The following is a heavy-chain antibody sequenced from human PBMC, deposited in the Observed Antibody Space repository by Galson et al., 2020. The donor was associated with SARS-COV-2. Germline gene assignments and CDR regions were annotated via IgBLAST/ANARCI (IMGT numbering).Heavy chain of an antibody. D-gene: IGHD6-19*01. J-gene: IGHJ4*02. CDR1: GGSISSYY. Sequence: SETLSLTCTVPGGSISSYYWSWIRQPPGKGLEWLGYIYYSGSTNYNPSLKSRVTISVDTSKNQFSLKLSSVTAADTAVYYCARGDSSGWYGAYYFDYWGQGTLVTVSS. CDR3: ARGDSSGWYGAYYFDY. V-gene: IGHV4-59*01. CDR2: IYYSGST.